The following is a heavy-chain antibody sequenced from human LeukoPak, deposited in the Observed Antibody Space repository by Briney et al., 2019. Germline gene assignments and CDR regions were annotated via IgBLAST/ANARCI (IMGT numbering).Heavy chain of an antibody. CDR1: GFSLSTSGMC. CDR2: IDWEDDK. V-gene: IGHV2-70*01. J-gene: IGHJ4*02. CDR3: ARISRGYLFDY. D-gene: IGHD5-18*01. Sequence: SGPALVKHTQTLTLTCTFSGFSLSTSGMCVSWIRQPPGKALEWLALIDWEDDKYYSTSLKTRLTITKDTSKNLVVLTMTNMDPVDTATYYCARISRGYLFDYWGQGTLVTVSS.